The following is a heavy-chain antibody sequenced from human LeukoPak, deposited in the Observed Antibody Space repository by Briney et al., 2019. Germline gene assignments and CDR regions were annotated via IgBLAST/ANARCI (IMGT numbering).Heavy chain of an antibody. CDR2: INPNSGGT. CDR1: GYTFTGYY. Sequence: ASVKVSCKASGYTFTGYYMHWARQAPGQGLEWMGWINPNSGGTNYAQKFQGRVTMTRATSISTAYMELSRLRSDDTAVYYCAREGVDWNHSVYYFDYWGQGTLVTVSS. D-gene: IGHD1-1*01. CDR3: AREGVDWNHSVYYFDY. V-gene: IGHV1-2*02. J-gene: IGHJ4*02.